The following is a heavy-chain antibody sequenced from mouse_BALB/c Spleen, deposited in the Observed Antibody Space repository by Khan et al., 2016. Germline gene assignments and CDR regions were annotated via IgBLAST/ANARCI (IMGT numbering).Heavy chain of an antibody. V-gene: IGHV1-87*01. CDR1: GYTFTAYW. D-gene: IGHD2-4*01. Sequence: QVQLKQSGAELARPGASVKLSCKASGYTFTAYWMQWVKQRPGQGLEWIGAIYPGDGDTRYTQKFKGKATLTGDKSSSTAYMQLSSLASEDSAVYYCARGNSYYDYDYWGQGTTLTVSS. CDR3: ARGNSYYDYDY. J-gene: IGHJ2*01. CDR2: IYPGDGDT.